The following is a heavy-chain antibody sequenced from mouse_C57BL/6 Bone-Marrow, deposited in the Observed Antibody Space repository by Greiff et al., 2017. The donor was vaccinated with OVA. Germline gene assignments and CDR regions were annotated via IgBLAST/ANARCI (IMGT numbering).Heavy chain of an antibody. CDR1: GYAFSSSW. CDR2: IYPGDGDT. D-gene: IGHD1-1*01. V-gene: IGHV1-82*01. J-gene: IGHJ1*03. CDR3: ASYYYGSSYWYFDV. Sequence: QVQLKESGPELVKPGASVKISCKASGYAFSSSWMNWVKQRPGKGLAWIGRIYPGDGDTNYNGKFKGKATLTADKSSSTAYMQLSSLTSEDSAVYFCASYYYGSSYWYFDVWGTGTTVTVSS.